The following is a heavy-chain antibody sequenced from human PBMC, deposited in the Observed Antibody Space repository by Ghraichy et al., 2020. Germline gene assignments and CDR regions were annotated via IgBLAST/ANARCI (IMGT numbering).Heavy chain of an antibody. CDR1: GFTFSSYA. CDR2: ISGSGGST. J-gene: IGHJ4*02. CDR3: AKDNMGGLWYQTEGPSFDY. V-gene: IGHV3-23*01. D-gene: IGHD5-18*01. Sequence: GGSLRLSCAASGFTFSSYAMSWVRQAPGKGLEWVSAISGSGGSTYYADSVKGRFTISRDNSKNTLYLQMNSLRAEDTAVYYCAKDNMGGLWYQTEGPSFDYWGQGTLVTVSS.